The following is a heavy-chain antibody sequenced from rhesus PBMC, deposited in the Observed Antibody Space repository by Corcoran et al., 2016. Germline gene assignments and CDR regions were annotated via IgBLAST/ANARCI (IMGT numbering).Heavy chain of an antibody. Sequence: EVPLVASGGGLVQPGGSLSLSCAASGFTFSSYDISWVRQAPGKGLEWVAYISYTGKTRYYADAVKGRFTSSRDNAKNSLSLQMSSLRAEDTAVYYCTREDTLADYWGQGVLVTVSS. CDR3: TREDTLADY. V-gene: IGHV3-136*01. D-gene: IGHD5-30*01. J-gene: IGHJ4*01. CDR2: ISYTGKTR. CDR1: GFTFSSYD.